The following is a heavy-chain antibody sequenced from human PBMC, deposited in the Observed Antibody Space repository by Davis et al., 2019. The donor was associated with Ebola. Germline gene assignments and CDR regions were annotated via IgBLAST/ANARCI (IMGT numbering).Heavy chain of an antibody. Sequence: PSETLSLTCTVSGGSISSSSYYWGWIRQPPGKGLEWIGSIYYSGSTYYNPSLKSRVTISVDTSKNQFSLKLSSVTAADTAVYYCARSWGYSYGVYYFDYWGQGTLVTVSS. D-gene: IGHD5-18*01. V-gene: IGHV4-39*01. CDR1: GGSISSSSYY. J-gene: IGHJ4*02. CDR3: ARSWGYSYGVYYFDY. CDR2: IYYSGST.